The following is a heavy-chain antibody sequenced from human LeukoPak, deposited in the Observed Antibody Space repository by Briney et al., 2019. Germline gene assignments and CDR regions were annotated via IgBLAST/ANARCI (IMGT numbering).Heavy chain of an antibody. D-gene: IGHD3-22*01. V-gene: IGHV3-30*04. CDR2: ISYDGSNK. J-gene: IGHJ5*02. CDR1: GFTFSSYA. Sequence: GGSLRLSCAASGFTFSSYAMHWVRQAPGKGLEWVAVISYDGSNKYYADSVKGRFTISRDNSKNTLYLQMNSLRAEDTAVYYCAKANRYYDSSGYSRWFDPWGQGTLVTVSS. CDR3: AKANRYYDSSGYSRWFDP.